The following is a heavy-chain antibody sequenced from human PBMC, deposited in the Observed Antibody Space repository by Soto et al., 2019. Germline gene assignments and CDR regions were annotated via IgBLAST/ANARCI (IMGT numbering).Heavy chain of an antibody. D-gene: IGHD4-17*01. CDR1: GGTFSSYA. J-gene: IGHJ6*02. CDR3: ARPTTVTKWKYYYYGMDV. Sequence: SVKVSCKASGGTFSSYAISWVRQAPGQGLEWMGGIIPIFGTANYAQKFQGRVTITADESTSTAYMELSSLRSEDTAVYYCARPTTVTKWKYYYYGMDVWGQGTTVTVYS. CDR2: IIPIFGTA. V-gene: IGHV1-69*13.